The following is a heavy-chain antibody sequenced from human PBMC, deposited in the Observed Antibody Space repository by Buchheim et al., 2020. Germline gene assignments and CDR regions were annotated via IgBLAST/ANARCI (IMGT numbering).Heavy chain of an antibody. CDR1: GDTVNNFV. CDR2: IFPSFGAR. J-gene: IGHJ6*02. V-gene: IGHV1-69*06. Sequence: QVQLVQSGAEVKKPGSSVRVSCRASGDTVNNFVINWVRQAPGQGLEWMGGIFPSFGARDITQKFQGRVTITADRSTSTFYMELRSLKSEDMAVYYCARGMGDLENYSREHFYSALDVWGQGTT. D-gene: IGHD3-16*01. CDR3: ARGMGDLENYSREHFYSALDV.